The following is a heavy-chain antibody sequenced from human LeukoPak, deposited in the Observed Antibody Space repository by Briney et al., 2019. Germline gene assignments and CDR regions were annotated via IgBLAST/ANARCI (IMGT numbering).Heavy chain of an antibody. J-gene: IGHJ4*02. CDR1: GGSISSYY. V-gene: IGHV4-59*01. Sequence: TSETLPLTCTVSGGSISSYYWSWIRQPPGKGLEWIGYIYYSGSTNYNPSLKSRVTISVDTSKNQFSLKLSSVTAADTAVYYCARGMYDFWSGYSDYWGQGTLVTVSS. D-gene: IGHD3-3*01. CDR2: IYYSGST. CDR3: ARGMYDFWSGYSDY.